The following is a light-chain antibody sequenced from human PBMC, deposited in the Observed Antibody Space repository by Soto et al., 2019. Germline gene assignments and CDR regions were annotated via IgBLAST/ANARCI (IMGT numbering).Light chain of an antibody. CDR2: AAS. CDR3: QQANSFPPT. CDR1: QDISSW. Sequence: DIQMTQSPSSVSASVGDRVTITCRARQDISSWLVWSQQKPGKAPTLLIYAASSLQGGVPSRLSGSGSGTDFTLTISSLQPEDFATYYCQQANSFPPTFGRGTRLEIK. J-gene: IGKJ5*01. V-gene: IGKV1-12*01.